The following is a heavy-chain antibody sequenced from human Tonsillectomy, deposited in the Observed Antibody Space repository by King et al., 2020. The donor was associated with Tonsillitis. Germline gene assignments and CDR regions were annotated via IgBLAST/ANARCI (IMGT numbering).Heavy chain of an antibody. J-gene: IGHJ4*02. Sequence: VQLVESGGGVVQPGRSLRLSCAASGFTFSSYAMHWVRQAPGKGLEWVAVISYDGSNKYYADSVKGRFTISRDNSKNTLYLQMNSLRAEDTAVYYCARDGGLVPATAIAELDYWGQGTLVTVSS. V-gene: IGHV3-30-3*01. CDR2: ISYDGSNK. CDR3: ARDGGLVPATAIAELDY. CDR1: GFTFSSYA. D-gene: IGHD2-2*01.